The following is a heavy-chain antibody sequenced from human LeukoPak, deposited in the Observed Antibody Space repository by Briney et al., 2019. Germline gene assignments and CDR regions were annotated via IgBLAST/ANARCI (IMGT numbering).Heavy chain of an antibody. D-gene: IGHD3-9*01. J-gene: IGHJ4*02. V-gene: IGHV4-31*03. Sequence: SETLSLTCTVSGGSISSGGYYWSWIRQHPGKGLEWIGYIYYSGSTYYNPSLKSRVTISVDTSKNQFSLKLSSVTAADTAVYYCARGQGQRAYDILTGYYRDTQYYFDYWGQGTLVTVSS. CDR2: IYYSGST. CDR1: GGSISSGGYY. CDR3: ARGQGQRAYDILTGYYRDTQYYFDY.